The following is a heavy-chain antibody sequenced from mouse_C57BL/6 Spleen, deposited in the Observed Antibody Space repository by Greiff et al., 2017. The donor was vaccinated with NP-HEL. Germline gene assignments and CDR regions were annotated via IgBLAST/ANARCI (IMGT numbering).Heavy chain of an antibody. J-gene: IGHJ4*01. V-gene: IGHV14-2*01. CDR1: GFNIKDYY. CDR3: ARHYGSSYDYYAMDY. Sequence: VQLQQSGAELVKPGASVKLSCTASGFNIKDYYMHWVKQRTEQGLEWNGRIDPEDGETKYAPKFQGKATITADTSSNTAYLQLSSLTSEDTAVYYCARHYGSSYDYYAMDYWGQGTSVTVSS. D-gene: IGHD1-1*01. CDR2: IDPEDGET.